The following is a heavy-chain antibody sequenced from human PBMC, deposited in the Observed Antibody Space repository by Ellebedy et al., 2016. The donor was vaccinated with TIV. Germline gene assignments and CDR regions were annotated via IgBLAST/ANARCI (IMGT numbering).Heavy chain of an antibody. CDR1: GFTISNNY. V-gene: IGHV3-53*01. CDR3: ARAPTVTSVFDC. J-gene: IGHJ4*02. D-gene: IGHD4-17*01. Sequence: GESLKISXAASGFTISNNYMSWVRRAPGKGLEWVAILHSGGTTFYADSVKGRFTISRDSSKNTLYLQMNSLRVEDTAVYYCARAPTVTSVFDCWGQGTLVTVSS. CDR2: LHSGGTT.